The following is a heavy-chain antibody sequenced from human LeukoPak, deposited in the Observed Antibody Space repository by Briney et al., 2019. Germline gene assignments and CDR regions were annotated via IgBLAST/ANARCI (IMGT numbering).Heavy chain of an antibody. J-gene: IGHJ6*03. Sequence: ASVKVSCKSSGNTFTGYYIHWVRHAPGQGLEWMGWINPNSGGTNSAQKFQGRVTMTRDTSISTAYMELSRLRSDDTAVYYCARVAAAGTVRAHYYYYMDVWGKGTTVTISS. V-gene: IGHV1-2*02. D-gene: IGHD6-13*01. CDR2: INPNSGGT. CDR1: GNTFTGYY. CDR3: ARVAAAGTVRAHYYYYMDV.